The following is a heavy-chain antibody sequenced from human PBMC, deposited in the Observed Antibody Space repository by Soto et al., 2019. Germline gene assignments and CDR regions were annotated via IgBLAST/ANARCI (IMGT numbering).Heavy chain of an antibody. D-gene: IGHD2-8*01. J-gene: IGHJ3*02. CDR2: ISGSGGST. Sequence: VQLLESGGGLVQPGGSLRLSCAASGFTFSSYAMSWVRQAPGKGLEWVSAISGSGGSTYYADSVKGRFTISRDNSKNTLYLQMNSLRAEDTAVYYCAKDGNLGYCTNGVCFGDAFDIWGQGTMVTVSS. CDR3: AKDGNLGYCTNGVCFGDAFDI. V-gene: IGHV3-23*01. CDR1: GFTFSSYA.